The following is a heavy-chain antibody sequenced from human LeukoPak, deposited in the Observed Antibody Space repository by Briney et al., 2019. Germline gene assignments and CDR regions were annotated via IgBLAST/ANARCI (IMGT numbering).Heavy chain of an antibody. CDR3: ARNVGPTTVYFDY. J-gene: IGHJ4*02. Sequence: ASVKVSCKASGYTFTGYYMHWVRQAPGQGLEWMGWINPNGGGTNYAQKFQGRVTMTRDTSISTAYMDLNRLRSDDTAVYYCARNVGPTTVYFDYWGQGTLVTVSS. D-gene: IGHD1-26*01. V-gene: IGHV1-2*02. CDR1: GYTFTGYY. CDR2: INPNGGGT.